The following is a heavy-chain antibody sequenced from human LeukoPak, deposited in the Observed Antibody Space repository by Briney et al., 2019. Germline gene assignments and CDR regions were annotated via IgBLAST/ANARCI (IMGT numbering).Heavy chain of an antibody. J-gene: IGHJ4*02. CDR1: GGSFSDYY. Sequence: SETLSLTCAVYGGSFSDYYWTWIRQPPGKGLEWIGEINHSGSANHNPSLKSRVTISVDTSKNQFSLKLTSVTAADTAVYYCARVGHYDRSGYYIAYWGRGTLVTVSS. CDR2: INHSGSA. D-gene: IGHD3-22*01. V-gene: IGHV4-34*01. CDR3: ARVGHYDRSGYYIAY.